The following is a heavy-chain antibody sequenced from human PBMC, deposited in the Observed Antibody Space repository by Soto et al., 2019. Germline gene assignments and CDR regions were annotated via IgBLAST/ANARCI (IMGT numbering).Heavy chain of an antibody. CDR2: IWYDGSNK. D-gene: IGHD4-17*01. CDR3: ARDTTVTTDYGMDV. CDR1: GYTLSSYG. J-gene: IGHJ6*02. Sequence: QVQLVESGGGVVQPGRSLRLSCAASGYTLSSYGMHWVRQAPGKGLEWVAVIWYDGSNKYYADSVKGRFTISRDNSKNTLYLQMNSLRAEDTAVYYCARDTTVTTDYGMDVWGQGTTVTVSS. V-gene: IGHV3-33*01.